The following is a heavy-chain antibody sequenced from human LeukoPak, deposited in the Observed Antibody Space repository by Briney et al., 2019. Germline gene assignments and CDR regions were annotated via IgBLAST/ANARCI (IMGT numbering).Heavy chain of an antibody. Sequence: GASVKVSCKASGYTFTSYGISWVRQAPGQGLEWMGWISAYNGNTNYAQKLQGRVTMTTDTSTSTAYMELRSLRCDDTAVYYCARDSWPGSSGWYGAFDIWGQGTMVTVSS. CDR1: GYTFTSYG. CDR3: ARDSWPGSSGWYGAFDI. CDR2: ISAYNGNT. V-gene: IGHV1-18*01. D-gene: IGHD6-19*01. J-gene: IGHJ3*02.